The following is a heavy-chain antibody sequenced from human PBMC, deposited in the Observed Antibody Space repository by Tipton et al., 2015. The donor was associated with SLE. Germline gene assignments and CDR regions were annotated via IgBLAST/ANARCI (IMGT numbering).Heavy chain of an antibody. CDR3: ARDRGAGSLRGDWYFDL. J-gene: IGHJ2*01. D-gene: IGHD3-10*01. V-gene: IGHV4-39*07. Sequence: TLSLTCTVSGGSISSSSYYWGWIRQPPGKGLEWIGSIYYSGSTYYNPSLKSRVTISVDTSKNQFSLKLSSVTAADTAVYYCARDRGAGSLRGDWYFDLWGRGTLFTVSS. CDR1: GGSISSSSYY. CDR2: IYYSGST.